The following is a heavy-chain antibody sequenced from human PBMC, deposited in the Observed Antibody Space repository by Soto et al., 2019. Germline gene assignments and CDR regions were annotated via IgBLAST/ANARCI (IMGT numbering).Heavy chain of an antibody. V-gene: IGHV5-51*01. D-gene: IGHD1-26*01. CDR3: ASSATSAFDI. CDR2: IYPGDSDT. CDR1: GYSSANFW. J-gene: IGHJ3*02. Sequence: ESLKISCKASGYSSANFWIGWVRQMPGKGLEWMGIIYPGDSDTRYSPSFRGQVTISADKSITTAYLQWNSLKASDAAMYYCASSATSAFDIWGQGTMVT.